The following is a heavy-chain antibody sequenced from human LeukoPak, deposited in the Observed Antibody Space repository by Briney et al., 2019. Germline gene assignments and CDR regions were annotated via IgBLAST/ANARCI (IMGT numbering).Heavy chain of an antibody. J-gene: IGHJ4*02. CDR2: INHSGST. Sequence: SETLSLTCAVYGGSFSGYYWSWIRQPPGKGLEWIGEINHSGSTNYNPSLKSRVTISVDTSKNQFSLKLSSVTAADTAVYYCARGASSSCNFDYWGQGTLVTVSS. CDR1: GGSFSGYY. D-gene: IGHD6-13*01. V-gene: IGHV4-34*09. CDR3: ARGASSSCNFDY.